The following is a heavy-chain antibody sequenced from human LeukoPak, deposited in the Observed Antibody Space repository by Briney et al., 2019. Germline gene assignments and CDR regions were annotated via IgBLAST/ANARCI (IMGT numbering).Heavy chain of an antibody. J-gene: IGHJ3*02. CDR1: GYTFTGYY. Sequence: ASVKVSCKASGYTFTGYYMHWVRQAPGQGLEWMGWINPNSGGTNYAQKFQGWVTMTRDTSISTAYMELSRLRSDDTAVYYCAREDAYSSSPSDAFDIWGQGTMVTVSS. CDR2: INPNSGGT. D-gene: IGHD6-6*01. V-gene: IGHV1-2*04. CDR3: AREDAYSSSPSDAFDI.